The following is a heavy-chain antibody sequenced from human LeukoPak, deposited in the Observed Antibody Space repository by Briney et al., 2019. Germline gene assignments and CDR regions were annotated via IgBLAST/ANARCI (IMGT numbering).Heavy chain of an antibody. CDR2: ISVYNGNT. D-gene: IGHD5-24*01. V-gene: IGHV1-18*01. Sequence: GASVKVSCKPSGYTFTSYSINWVRQAPGQGLEWMGWISVYNGNTNYAQKLQGRVTMTTDTSTSTAYMHLRSLRSDDTAVYYCARPQEEDGYNYNWAFDYWGQGTLVTVSS. J-gene: IGHJ4*02. CDR3: ARPQEEDGYNYNWAFDY. CDR1: GYTFTSYS.